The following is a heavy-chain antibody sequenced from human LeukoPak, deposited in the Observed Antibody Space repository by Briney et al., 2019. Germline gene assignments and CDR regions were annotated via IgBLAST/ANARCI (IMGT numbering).Heavy chain of an antibody. Sequence: GESLKIPCKGSGYSFTSYWIGWVRQMPGKGLEWMGSIYPGDSDTRYSPSFQGQVTISADKSISTAYLQWSSLKASDTAMYYCARGRITMVRGVNINWFDPWGQGTLVTVSS. J-gene: IGHJ5*02. CDR3: ARGRITMVRGVNINWFDP. D-gene: IGHD3-10*01. V-gene: IGHV5-51*01. CDR1: GYSFTSYW. CDR2: IYPGDSDT.